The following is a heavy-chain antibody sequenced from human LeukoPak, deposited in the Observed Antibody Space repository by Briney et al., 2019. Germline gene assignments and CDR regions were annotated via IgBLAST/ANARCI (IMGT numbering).Heavy chain of an antibody. J-gene: IGHJ3*02. CDR2: INHSGST. V-gene: IGHV4-34*01. Sequence: SETLSLTCAVYGGSFSGYYWSWIRQPPGKGLEWIGEINHSGSTTYNPSLKSRVTMSVDTSKNQFSLKLSSVTAADTAVYYCARGTYYYDSSGYYAFDIWGQGTMVTVSS. CDR1: GGSFSGYY. D-gene: IGHD3-22*01. CDR3: ARGTYYYDSSGYYAFDI.